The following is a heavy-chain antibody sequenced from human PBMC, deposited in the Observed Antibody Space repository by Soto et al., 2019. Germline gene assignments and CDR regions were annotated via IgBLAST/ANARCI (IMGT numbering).Heavy chain of an antibody. D-gene: IGHD3-9*01. J-gene: IGHJ4*02. CDR2: VSGTASRT. CDR3: ATSFRYFDN. CDR1: GFTPTTTP. V-gene: IGHV3-23*01. Sequence: GSLRLSCAGSGFTPTTTPLSWVRQPPGRGLEWVATVSGTASRTYYVDSVKGRFFISRDNSKNTVTLQMNNLTVDDTAVYYCATSFRYFDNWGQGTRVTVSS.